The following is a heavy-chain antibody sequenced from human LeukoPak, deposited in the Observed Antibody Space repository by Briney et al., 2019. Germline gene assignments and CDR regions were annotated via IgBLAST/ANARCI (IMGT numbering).Heavy chain of an antibody. V-gene: IGHV3-30*02. CDR2: IAHHGNNK. D-gene: IGHD2-8*02. CDR1: QFTFSSSA. J-gene: IGHJ4*02. Sequence: GGSLRLSCAASQFTFSSSAMHWVRQGQGKGLEWVAYIAHHGNNKYYADSVKGRFTISRDNSKGTLYLQMNSLRPDDTAVYYCAKDGSWSCTDWGQGTLVRVSS. CDR3: AKDGSWSCTD.